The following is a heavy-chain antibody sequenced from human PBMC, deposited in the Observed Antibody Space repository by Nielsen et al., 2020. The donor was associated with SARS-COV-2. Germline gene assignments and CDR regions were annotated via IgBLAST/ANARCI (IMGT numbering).Heavy chain of an antibody. D-gene: IGHD3-3*01. CDR2: ISAYNGNT. Sequence: ASVKVSCKASGYTFTSYGISWVRQAPGQGLGWMGWISAYNGNTNYAQKLQGRVTMTTDTSTSTAYMELRSLRSDDTAVHYCARDRGIFGVVTFYYYGMDVWGQGTTVTVSS. V-gene: IGHV1-18*01. CDR1: GYTFTSYG. J-gene: IGHJ6*02. CDR3: ARDRGIFGVVTFYYYGMDV.